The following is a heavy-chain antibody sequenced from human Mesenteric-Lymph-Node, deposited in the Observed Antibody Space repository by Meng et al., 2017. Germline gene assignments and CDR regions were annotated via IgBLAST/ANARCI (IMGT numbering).Heavy chain of an antibody. Sequence: EVQLVESGGGLVQPGGSLRLSCAASGFTISRHWMHWVRQVPGKGLVWVSRINSDGRTTNYADSVKGRFTISRDNAKNTLYLQMNSLRAEDTAVYFCTGLSGPFDYWGQGTLVTVSS. CDR3: TGLSGPFDY. J-gene: IGHJ4*02. CDR2: INSDGRTT. V-gene: IGHV3-74*01. CDR1: GFTISRHW. D-gene: IGHD6-19*01.